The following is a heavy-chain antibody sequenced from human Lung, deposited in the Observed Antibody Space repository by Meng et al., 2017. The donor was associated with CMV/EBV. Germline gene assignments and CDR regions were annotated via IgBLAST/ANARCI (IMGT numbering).Heavy chain of an antibody. J-gene: IGHJ4*02. CDR2: ISSSSSYI. V-gene: IGHV3-21*06. D-gene: IGHD4-11*01. CDR3: ARDRQNSNYESTDY. CDR1: GFDFSTYS. Sequence: GGSLRLXXLGSGFDFSTYSMNWFRQAPGKGPEWVSSISSSSSYIYYADSVKGRFTVSRNNANDSLYLQMNSLRAEDTGVYYCARDRQNSNYESTDYWGQGTLVTVSS.